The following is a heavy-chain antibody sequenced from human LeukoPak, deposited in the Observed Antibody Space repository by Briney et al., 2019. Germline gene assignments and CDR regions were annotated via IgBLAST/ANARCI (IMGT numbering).Heavy chain of an antibody. CDR2: IYNSGST. J-gene: IGHJ4*02. CDR3: VRAYDY. CDR1: GGSFSGSN. V-gene: IGHV4-34*01. Sequence: NPSETLSLTCAVYGGSFSGSNWSWIRRPPGKGLEWIGEIYNSGSTIYNPSLKSRVTISVDTSKNQLSLNLISVTAADTAVYYCVRAYDYWGQGTLVTVSS.